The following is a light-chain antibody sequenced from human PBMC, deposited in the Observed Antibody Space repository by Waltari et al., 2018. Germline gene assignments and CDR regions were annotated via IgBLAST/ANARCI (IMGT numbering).Light chain of an antibody. CDR1: QSVSKY. CDR2: DAS. V-gene: IGKV3-20*01. Sequence: EIVLTQSPGTLSLSPGERATLSRRASQSVSKYLAWYQQKPGQAPRLLIYDASTRATGIPDRFSGSGWGTDFSLTISRLEPEDFAVYYCQKYGTLPATFGQGTKVQ. J-gene: IGKJ1*01. CDR3: QKYGTLPAT.